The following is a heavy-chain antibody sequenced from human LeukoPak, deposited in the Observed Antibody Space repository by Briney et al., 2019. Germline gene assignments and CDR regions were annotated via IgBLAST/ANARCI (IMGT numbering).Heavy chain of an antibody. Sequence: QPGGSLRLSCAASGFTFSNYAMNWVRQAPGKGLEWVANIKQDGSEKDYVDSVKGRFTISRDNVKNSLYLQMNSLRVEDTAVYYCATFDYWGQGTLVTVSS. J-gene: IGHJ4*02. CDR2: IKQDGSEK. V-gene: IGHV3-7*02. CDR1: GFTFSNYA. CDR3: ATFDY.